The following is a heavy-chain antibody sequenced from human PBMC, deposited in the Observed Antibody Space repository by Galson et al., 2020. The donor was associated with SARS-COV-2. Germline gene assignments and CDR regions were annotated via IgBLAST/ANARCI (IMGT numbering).Heavy chain of an antibody. CDR1: GFSSSTSA. J-gene: IGHJ4*02. CDR3: AAILGATTQGY. CDR2: IVGGSSNT. V-gene: IGHV1-58*01. Sequence: SVKVSCKASGFSSSTSAVQRVRQARGQRLQRIRWIVGGSSNTQYAQKFQKRVTITRDMSTSTVYMELSSLRSEDTAVYYCAAILGATTQGYWGQGTLVTVSS. D-gene: IGHD1-26*01.